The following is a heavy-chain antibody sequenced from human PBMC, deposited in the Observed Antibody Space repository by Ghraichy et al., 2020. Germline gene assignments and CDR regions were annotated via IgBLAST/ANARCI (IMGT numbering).Heavy chain of an antibody. CDR1: GLTFSSYG. J-gene: IGHJ6*02. V-gene: IGHV3-30*18. CDR3: AKHPNQGYCTDTSCYVYYAMDV. CDR2: ISYEGSNK. Sequence: GGSLRLSCAASGLTFSSYGMHWVRQAPGKGLEWVAVISYEGSNKYYADSVKGRFTISRDNSKNTLYLQMNSLRAEDTAVYYCAKHPNQGYCTDTSCYVYYAMDVWGQGTTVTVSS. D-gene: IGHD2-2*01.